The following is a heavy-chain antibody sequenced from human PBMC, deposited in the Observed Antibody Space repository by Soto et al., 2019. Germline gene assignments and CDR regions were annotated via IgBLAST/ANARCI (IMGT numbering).Heavy chain of an antibody. CDR1: GGSFSGYF. CDR3: VRDVSSNWHYFDY. Sequence: SETLSLTCTVSGGSFSGYFWTWIRQPPGKGLEWLAEINHSGITNYNPSVESRVSMSVDTSKNQFSLRLYSVTAAVTAVYYCVRDVSSNWHYFDYWGQGTLVTVSS. D-gene: IGHD6-13*01. CDR2: INHSGIT. J-gene: IGHJ4*02. V-gene: IGHV4-34*01.